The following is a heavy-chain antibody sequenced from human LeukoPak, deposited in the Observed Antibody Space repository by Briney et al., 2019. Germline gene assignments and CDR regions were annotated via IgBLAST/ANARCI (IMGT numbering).Heavy chain of an antibody. CDR3: VRAMAPLDTFNYQYAMDV. D-gene: IGHD5-24*01. J-gene: IGHJ6*02. CDR2: MNPNSGNT. CDR1: GYSFNNYD. V-gene: IGHV1-8*01. Sequence: ASVKVSCKASGYSFNNYDINWVRQAPGQGLEWMGWMNPNSGNTGYAQKLQGRFTLTRETFISTAYMELSSLRSDDTAVYYCVRAMAPLDTFNYQYAMDVWGQGTMVTVSS.